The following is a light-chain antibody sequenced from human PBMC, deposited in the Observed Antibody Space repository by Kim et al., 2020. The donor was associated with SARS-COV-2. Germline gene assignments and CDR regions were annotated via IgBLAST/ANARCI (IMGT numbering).Light chain of an antibody. V-gene: IGLV3-19*01. CDR2: GKN. CDR1: SLRSYY. CDR3: NSRDSSGNHWL. Sequence: SSELTQDPDVSVALGQTVRITCQGDSLRSYYASWYQQKPGQAPVLVIYGKNNRPSGIPDRFSGSSSGNTASLNITGAQAEDEADYYCNSRDSSGNHWLFGGVTQLTV. J-gene: IGLJ3*02.